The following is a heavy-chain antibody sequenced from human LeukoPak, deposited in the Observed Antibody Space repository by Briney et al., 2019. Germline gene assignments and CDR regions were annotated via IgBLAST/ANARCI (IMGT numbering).Heavy chain of an antibody. CDR2: ISGGGGST. CDR1: GFTFSSYA. Sequence: PGGSLRLSCAASGFTFSSYAMTWVRQAPGKGLEWVSVISGGGGSTYSADSVKGRFTISRDNSKNTLFLQMNGLRAEDTAVYYCAKVGTYRGYDYRPVYDYFDSWGQGTLVTVSS. J-gene: IGHJ4*02. V-gene: IGHV3-23*01. D-gene: IGHD5-12*01. CDR3: AKVGTYRGYDYRPVYDYFDS.